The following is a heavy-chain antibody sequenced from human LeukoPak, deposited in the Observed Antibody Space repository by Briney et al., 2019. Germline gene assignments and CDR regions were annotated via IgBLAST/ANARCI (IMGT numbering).Heavy chain of an antibody. CDR1: GFTFSSYG. J-gene: IGHJ4*02. Sequence: PGRSLRLSCAASGFTFSSYGMHWVRQAPGKGLEWVAVISYDGSNKYYADSVKGRFTISRDNSKNTLYLQMNSLRAEDTAVYYCAKEQVWSGSYHFDYWGQGTLVTVSS. CDR2: ISYDGSNK. V-gene: IGHV3-30*18. D-gene: IGHD1-26*01. CDR3: AKEQVWSGSYHFDY.